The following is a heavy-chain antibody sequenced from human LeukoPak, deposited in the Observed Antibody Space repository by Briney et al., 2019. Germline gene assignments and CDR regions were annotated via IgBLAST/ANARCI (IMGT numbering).Heavy chain of an antibody. Sequence: GGSLRLSCAASGFTFSSYAMSWVRQAPGKGLEWVSYISSSGSTIYYADSVKGRFTISRDNAKNSLYLQMNSLRAEDTAVYYCAKDSWVQLWLRSYSDAFDIWGQGTMVTVSS. CDR1: GFTFSSYA. CDR2: ISSSGSTI. CDR3: AKDSWVQLWLRSYSDAFDI. V-gene: IGHV3-48*04. J-gene: IGHJ3*02. D-gene: IGHD5-18*01.